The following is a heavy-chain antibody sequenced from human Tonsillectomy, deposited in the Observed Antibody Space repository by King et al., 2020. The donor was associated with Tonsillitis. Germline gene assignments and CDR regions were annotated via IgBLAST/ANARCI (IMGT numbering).Heavy chain of an antibody. Sequence: QLVQSGAEVKKPGASVKVSCKASGYTFNGYYMHWVRQAPGQGLEWMGWISPNSGGTNYAQKFQGRVTLTRDTSISTAYMELSRLRSDDSAIYYCARTYYYDVSGYYPEDAFDLWGQGTMVTVS. D-gene: IGHD3-22*01. V-gene: IGHV1-2*02. CDR1: GYTFNGYY. CDR3: ARTYYYDVSGYYPEDAFDL. J-gene: IGHJ3*01. CDR2: ISPNSGGT.